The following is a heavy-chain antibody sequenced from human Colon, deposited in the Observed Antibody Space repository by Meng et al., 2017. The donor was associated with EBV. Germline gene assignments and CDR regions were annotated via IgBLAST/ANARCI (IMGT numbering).Heavy chain of an antibody. D-gene: IGHD3-10*01. CDR1: GFTFSDYY. Sequence: QVQLVESGGGVVKPGGSXXXXCAASGFTFSDYYMSWIRQAPGKGLEWVSYISNSGSTIYYADSVKGRFTISRDNAKNSLYLQMNSLRAEDTAVYYCARAYYGSGSYIKGFDPWGQGTRVTVSS. CDR2: ISNSGSTI. V-gene: IGHV3-11*01. CDR3: ARAYYGSGSYIKGFDP. J-gene: IGHJ5*02.